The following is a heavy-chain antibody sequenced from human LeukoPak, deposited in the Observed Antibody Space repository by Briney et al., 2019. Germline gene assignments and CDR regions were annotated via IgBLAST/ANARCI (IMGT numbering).Heavy chain of an antibody. CDR3: ARDGADCSGGSCYFDY. Sequence: GGSLRLSCAASGFTFSDYYMSWIRQAPGKGLEWVSYISSSSSTIYYADSVKGRFTISRDNAKNSLYLQMNSLRAEDTAVYYCARDGADCSGGSCYFDYWGQGTLVTVSS. V-gene: IGHV3-11*04. J-gene: IGHJ4*02. CDR2: ISSSSSTI. CDR1: GFTFSDYY. D-gene: IGHD2-15*01.